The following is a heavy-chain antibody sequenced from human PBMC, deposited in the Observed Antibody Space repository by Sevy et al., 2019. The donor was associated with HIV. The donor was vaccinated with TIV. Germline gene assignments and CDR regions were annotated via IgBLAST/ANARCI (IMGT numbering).Heavy chain of an antibody. CDR1: GYIFNEYA. CDR3: AKGLTTGRPKGGFDS. J-gene: IGHJ4*02. V-gene: IGHV3-9*01. D-gene: IGHD2-8*02. Sequence: GGSLRLSCTGSGYIFNEYAMFWARQAPGKGLEWVSGINWNSGSIGYADSVKGRFTISRDGAKKSLYLQMNSLRPEDTAFYYCAKGLTTGRPKGGFDSWGQGTLVTVSS. CDR2: INWNSGSI.